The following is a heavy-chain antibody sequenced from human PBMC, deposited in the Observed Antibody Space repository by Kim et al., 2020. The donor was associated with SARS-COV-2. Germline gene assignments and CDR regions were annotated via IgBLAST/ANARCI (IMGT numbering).Heavy chain of an antibody. CDR1: GGSISSSSYY. D-gene: IGHD3-10*01. Sequence: SESLSLTCTVSGGSISSSSYYWGRIRQPPGKGLEWIGSIYYSGRTYYNPSLKSRVTISVNTSKNQFSLKLSSVTAAGTAVYYCARARFTQLPPPFQHWGQGTLVSVSS. CDR3: ARARFTQLPPPFQH. V-gene: IGHV4-39*07. CDR2: IYYSGRT. J-gene: IGHJ1*01.